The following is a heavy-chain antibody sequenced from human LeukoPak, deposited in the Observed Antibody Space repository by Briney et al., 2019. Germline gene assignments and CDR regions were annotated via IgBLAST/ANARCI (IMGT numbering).Heavy chain of an antibody. V-gene: IGHV4-34*01. Sequence: SETLSLTCTVSGGSISSYYWGWIRQPPGKGLEWIGEINHSGSTNYNPSLKSRVTISVDTSKNQFSLKLSSVTAADTAVYYCARLGQYYDILTGYYGYYYYYMDVWGKGTTVTISS. D-gene: IGHD3-9*01. CDR3: ARLGQYYDILTGYYGYYYYYMDV. J-gene: IGHJ6*03. CDR1: GGSISSYY. CDR2: INHSGST.